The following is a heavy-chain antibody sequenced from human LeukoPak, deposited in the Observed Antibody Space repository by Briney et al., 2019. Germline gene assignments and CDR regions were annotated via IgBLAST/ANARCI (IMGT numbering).Heavy chain of an antibody. D-gene: IGHD6-19*01. Sequence: SETLSLTCTVSGGSISSYYWSWIRQPAGKGLEWIGRIYTSGSTNYNPSLKSRVTMSVDTSKNQFSLKLSSVTAADTAVYYCARALVQWLANMPFDYWGQGTLVTVSS. J-gene: IGHJ4*02. CDR1: GGSISSYY. V-gene: IGHV4-4*07. CDR2: IYTSGST. CDR3: ARALVQWLANMPFDY.